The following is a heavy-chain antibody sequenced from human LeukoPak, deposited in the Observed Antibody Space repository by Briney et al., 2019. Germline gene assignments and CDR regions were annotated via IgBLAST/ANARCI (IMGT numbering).Heavy chain of an antibody. Sequence: GGSLRLSCAASGFTFSNYWMNWVRQAPGKGLEWVANINQDGSEKYYVDSVKGRFTISRDNAKNTLYLQMNSLRAEDTAVYYCASFTASGYWGQGTLVTVSS. CDR3: ASFTASGY. CDR1: GFTFSNYW. J-gene: IGHJ4*02. D-gene: IGHD2-21*02. CDR2: INQDGSEK. V-gene: IGHV3-7*01.